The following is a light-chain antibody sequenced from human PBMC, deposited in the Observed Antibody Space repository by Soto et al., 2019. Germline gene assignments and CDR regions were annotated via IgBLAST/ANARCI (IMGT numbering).Light chain of an antibody. J-gene: IGLJ1*01. V-gene: IGLV2-8*01. CDR3: SSYAGSNNSYV. Sequence: QSVLTQPPSASGSPGQSVTVSCTGTSSDVGGYTYVSWHQQHPGKDPELMIYEVTKRPSGVPDRFSGSKSGNTASLTVSGLQADDEADYYCSSYAGSNNSYVFGTGTKV. CDR1: SSDVGGYTY. CDR2: EVT.